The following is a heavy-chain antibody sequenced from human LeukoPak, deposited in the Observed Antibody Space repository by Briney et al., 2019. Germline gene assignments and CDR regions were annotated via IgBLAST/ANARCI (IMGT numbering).Heavy chain of an antibody. CDR2: IIPSGGST. Sequence: GASVKVSCKASGYTFTTYYIHWVRHVPGQGLEWMGIIIPSGGSTTYAQNFQGRVTMTRDMSSSTVYLELSSLRSEDTAMYYCAREGGYPPYFDYWGQGTLVTVSS. V-gene: IGHV1-46*01. CDR1: GYTFTTYY. J-gene: IGHJ4*02. D-gene: IGHD5-12*01. CDR3: AREGGYPPYFDY.